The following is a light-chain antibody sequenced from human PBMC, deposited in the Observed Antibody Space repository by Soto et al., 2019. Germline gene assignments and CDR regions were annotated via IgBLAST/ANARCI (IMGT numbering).Light chain of an antibody. CDR3: AAWDGSLNGHVV. J-gene: IGLJ2*01. CDR1: SSNIGRNT. Sequence: QSVLTQPPSASGTPGQRVTISCAGSSSNIGRNTVNWYHQLPGAAPKLLIYNNYQRPSGVPDRFSGSKSGTSASLAISGLQSEDEADYYCAAWDGSLNGHVVFGGGTKVTVL. CDR2: NNY. V-gene: IGLV1-44*01.